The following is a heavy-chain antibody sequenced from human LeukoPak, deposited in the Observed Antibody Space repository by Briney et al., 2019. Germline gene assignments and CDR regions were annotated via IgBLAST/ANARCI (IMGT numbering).Heavy chain of an antibody. CDR3: ARGRYYYDSSGFLDY. V-gene: IGHV4-59*01. CDR1: GGSISSYY. D-gene: IGHD3-22*01. J-gene: IGHJ4*02. Sequence: SETLSLTCTVSGGSISSYYWSWIRQPPGKGLEWIGYIYYSGSTNYNPSLKSRVTISVDTSKNQFSLKLSSVTAADTAVYYCARGRYYYDSSGFLDYWGQGTLVTVSS. CDR2: IYYSGST.